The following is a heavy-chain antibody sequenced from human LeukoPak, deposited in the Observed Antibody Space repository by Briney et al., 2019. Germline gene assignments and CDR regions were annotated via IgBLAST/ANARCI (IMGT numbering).Heavy chain of an antibody. CDR1: GYSFTSYW. CDR2: IYPGDSDT. D-gene: IGHD3-22*01. J-gene: IGHJ4*02. Sequence: GESLQISCKGSGYSFTSYWIGWVRQMPGKGLEWMGIIYPGDSDTRYSPSFQGQVTISADKSISTAYLRWSSLKASDTAMYYCARSYDSSGYYFDYFDYWGQGTLVTVSS. CDR3: ARSYDSSGYYFDYFDY. V-gene: IGHV5-51*01.